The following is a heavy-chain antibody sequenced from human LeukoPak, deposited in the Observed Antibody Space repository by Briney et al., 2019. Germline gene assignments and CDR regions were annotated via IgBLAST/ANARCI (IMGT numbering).Heavy chain of an antibody. V-gene: IGHV3-21*04. Sequence: PGGSLRLSCAASGFTFSSYSMNWVRQAPGKGLEWVSSISSRSNYIYYADSVKGRFTISRDNAKNSLYLQMNSLRAEDTAIYYCAKDRIAAAGTVDYWGQGTLVTVSS. CDR3: AKDRIAAAGTVDY. D-gene: IGHD6-13*01. CDR2: ISSRSNYI. CDR1: GFTFSSYS. J-gene: IGHJ4*02.